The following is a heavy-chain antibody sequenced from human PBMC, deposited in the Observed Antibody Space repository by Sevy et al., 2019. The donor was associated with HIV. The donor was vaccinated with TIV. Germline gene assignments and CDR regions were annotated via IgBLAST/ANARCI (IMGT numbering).Heavy chain of an antibody. CDR1: GFAFDSYA. V-gene: IGHV3-23*01. J-gene: IGHJ4*02. D-gene: IGHD3-10*01. Sequence: GGSLRLSCAASGFAFDSYAMTWVRQAPGKGLEWVSGISGTGAGTYYADSVKGRFTISRGNSKNTVYLQMNSLRVEDTAVYYCAKDVRFGESEKPTFDYWGQGTLVTVSS. CDR3: AKDVRFGESEKPTFDY. CDR2: ISGTGAGT.